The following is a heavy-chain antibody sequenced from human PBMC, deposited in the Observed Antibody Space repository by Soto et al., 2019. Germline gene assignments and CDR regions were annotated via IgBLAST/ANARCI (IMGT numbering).Heavy chain of an antibody. Sequence: SETLSLTCAVYGGSFSGYYWSWIRQPPGKGLEWIGEINHSGSTNYNPSLKSRVTISVDTSKNQFSLKLSSVTAADTAVYYCARRFFGRHFDYWGQGTLVTVSS. D-gene: IGHD3-10*01. J-gene: IGHJ4*02. V-gene: IGHV4-34*01. CDR3: ARRFFGRHFDY. CDR1: GGSFSGYY. CDR2: INHSGST.